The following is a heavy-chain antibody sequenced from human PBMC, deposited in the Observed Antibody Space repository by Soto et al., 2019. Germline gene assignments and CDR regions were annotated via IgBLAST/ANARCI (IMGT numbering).Heavy chain of an antibody. J-gene: IGHJ6*02. V-gene: IGHV4-34*01. CDR2: SNHSGST. D-gene: IGHD2-15*01. CDR1: GGSFSGYY. Sequence: QVQLQQWGAGLLKPSETLSLTCAVYGGSFSGYYWSWIRQPPGKGLEWIGESNHSGSTNYNPSLKSRVTISVDTSKNQFSLKLSSVTAADTAVYYCARGVVAAVYYDYYYGMDVWGQGTTVTVSS. CDR3: ARGVVAAVYYDYYYGMDV.